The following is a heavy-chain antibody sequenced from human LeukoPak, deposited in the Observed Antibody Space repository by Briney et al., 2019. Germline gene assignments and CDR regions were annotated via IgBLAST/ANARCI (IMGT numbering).Heavy chain of an antibody. CDR3: ARDKKHSYGRYFDH. V-gene: IGHV4-59*01. CDR2: MQSTGNS. D-gene: IGHD5-18*01. Sequence: SETLSLTCTVSAGSISTYHWNWIRKSPEKGLEWIGYMQSTGNSNYNPSFKSRVTISVDMSRNQIVLYLSSVTAADTAVYFCARDKKHSYGRYFDHWGQGILVTVSS. J-gene: IGHJ4*02. CDR1: AGSISTYH.